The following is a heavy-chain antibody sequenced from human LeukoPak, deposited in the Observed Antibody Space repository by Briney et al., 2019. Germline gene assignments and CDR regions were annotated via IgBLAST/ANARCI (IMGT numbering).Heavy chain of an antibody. D-gene: IGHD3-22*01. CDR2: INHSGST. J-gene: IGHJ4*02. CDR1: GGSFSGYY. CDR3: ARGSRYYYDSSGYYYWEPRYYFDY. Sequence: PSETLSPTCAVYGGSFSGYYWSWIRQPPGKGLEWIGEINHSGSTNYNPSLKSRVTISVDTSKNQFSLKLSSVTAADTAVYYCARGSRYYYDSSGYYYWEPRYYFDYWGQGTLVTVSS. V-gene: IGHV4-34*01.